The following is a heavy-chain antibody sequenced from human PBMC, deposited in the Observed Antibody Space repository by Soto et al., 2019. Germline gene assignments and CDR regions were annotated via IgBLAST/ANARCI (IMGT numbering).Heavy chain of an antibody. CDR3: AAYSGDSTYYSYPDSDV. V-gene: IGHV1-58*01. D-gene: IGHD4-17*01. Sequence: GVSVEVCWKACGVGYECSARRWVHHSRRQRLEWIGWIVVGSGNTNYAQKFQERVTITRDMSTSTAYMELSSLRSEDTAVYYCAAYSGDSTYYSYPDSDVWRNRTTVPV. CDR1: GVGYECSA. J-gene: IGHJ6*03. CDR2: IVVGSGNT.